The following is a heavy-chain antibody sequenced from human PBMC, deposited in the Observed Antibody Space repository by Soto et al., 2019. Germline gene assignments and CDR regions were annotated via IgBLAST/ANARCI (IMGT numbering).Heavy chain of an antibody. Sequence: GSLRLSCAASGFTVTETYLNWVRLAPGKGLEWVSIVHSSGHTYYIDSVKGRFIISRDDSKNTMYLQMNSLRAEDTAIYYCAKDPALLWFGERIWFDPWGQGTLVTVSS. CDR3: AKDPALLWFGERIWFDP. J-gene: IGHJ5*02. CDR2: VHSSGHT. CDR1: GFTVTETY. D-gene: IGHD3-10*01. V-gene: IGHV3-66*01.